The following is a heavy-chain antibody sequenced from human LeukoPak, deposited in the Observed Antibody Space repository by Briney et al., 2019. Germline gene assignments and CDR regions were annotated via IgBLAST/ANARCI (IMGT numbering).Heavy chain of an antibody. D-gene: IGHD3-10*01. J-gene: IGHJ5*02. CDR2: IHYTGST. V-gene: IGHV4-59*01. CDR3: ARGGYYGSGNDFRFDP. Sequence: SETLSLTCTVSGGSISSYYWSWIRQPPGKGLECIGYIHYTGSTNYNPSLKSRVTISVETSKNQFSLKLKSVTAADTAVYYCARGGYYGSGNDFRFDPWGQGTLVTVSS. CDR1: GGSISSYY.